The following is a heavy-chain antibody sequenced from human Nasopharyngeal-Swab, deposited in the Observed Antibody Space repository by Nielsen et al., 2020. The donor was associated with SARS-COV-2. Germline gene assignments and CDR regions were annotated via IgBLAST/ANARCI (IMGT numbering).Heavy chain of an antibody. D-gene: IGHD3-3*01. V-gene: IGHV3-11*01. Sequence: GESLKISCAASGFTFSDYYMNWLRQAPGKGLEWVSYISSRGSTIHYADSVKGRFTISRDNAKNSLYLQMNSLGAEDTAVYYCARAGGFGVVTHDVFDIWGQGTMVTVSS. CDR3: ARAGGFGVVTHDVFDI. J-gene: IGHJ3*02. CDR1: GFTFSDYY. CDR2: ISSRGSTI.